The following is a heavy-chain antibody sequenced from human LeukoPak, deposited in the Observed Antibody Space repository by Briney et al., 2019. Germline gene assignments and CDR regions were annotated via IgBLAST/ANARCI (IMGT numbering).Heavy chain of an antibody. V-gene: IGHV4-59*01. J-gene: IGHJ3*02. CDR1: GGSISSYY. CDR3: ARDRGRYGSGSYLAFDI. Sequence: SETLSLTGTVSGGSISSYYWSWIRQPPGKGLEWIGYIYYSGSTNYNPSLKSRVTISVDTSKNQFSLKLSSVTAADTAVYYCARDRGRYGSGSYLAFDIWGQGTMVTVSS. CDR2: IYYSGST. D-gene: IGHD3-10*01.